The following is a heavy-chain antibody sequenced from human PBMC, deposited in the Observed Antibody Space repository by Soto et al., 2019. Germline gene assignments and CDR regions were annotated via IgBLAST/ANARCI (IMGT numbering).Heavy chain of an antibody. J-gene: IGHJ3*02. D-gene: IGHD3-22*01. V-gene: IGHV1-18*04. Sequence: ASAKVSCKASGYTFTSYGISWVRQAPGQGLEWMGWISAYNGNTNYAQKLQGRVTMTTDTSTSTAYMELRSLRSDDTAVYYCARETYYYDSSGYPLSNAFDIWGQGTMVTVSS. CDR1: GYTFTSYG. CDR2: ISAYNGNT. CDR3: ARETYYYDSSGYPLSNAFDI.